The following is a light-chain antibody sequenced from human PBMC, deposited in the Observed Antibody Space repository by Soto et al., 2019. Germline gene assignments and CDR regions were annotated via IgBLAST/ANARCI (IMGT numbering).Light chain of an antibody. J-gene: IGLJ1*01. Sequence: QSALTQPASVSGSPGQSITISCTGTSSDVGGYNYVSWYQQHPGKAPKLMIYDVSKRPSGVSNRFSGSKSGNTASLTISGLQAEDEADYYCSSYIGSSTLNVFGTGTKVTVL. CDR1: SSDVGGYNY. CDR2: DVS. V-gene: IGLV2-14*01. CDR3: SSYIGSSTLNV.